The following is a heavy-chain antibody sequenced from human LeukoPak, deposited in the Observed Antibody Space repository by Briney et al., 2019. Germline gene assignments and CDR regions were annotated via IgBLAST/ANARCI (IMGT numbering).Heavy chain of an antibody. D-gene: IGHD1-26*01. CDR2: IRYDGSNK. V-gene: IGHV3-30*02. CDR3: AKDLSGSYNWFDP. Sequence: GGSLRLSCAASGFTFSSYGMHWVRQAPGKGLEWVAFIRYDGSNKYYADSVKGRFTISRGNSKNTLYLQMNSLRAEDTAVYYCAKDLSGSYNWFDPWGQGTLVTVSS. CDR1: GFTFSSYG. J-gene: IGHJ5*02.